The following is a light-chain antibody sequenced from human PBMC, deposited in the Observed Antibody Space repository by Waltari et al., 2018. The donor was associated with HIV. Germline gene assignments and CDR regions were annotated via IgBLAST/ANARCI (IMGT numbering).Light chain of an antibody. V-gene: IGKV1-39*01. CDR1: QSISSY. J-gene: IGKJ2*03. CDR2: AAS. CDR3: QQSYSTHS. Sequence: DIQMTHSPASRSASVGDRVTITCRASQSISSYLNWYQQKPGKAPKLLIYAASSLQSGVPSRFSGSGSGTDFTLTISSLQPEDFATYYCQQSYSTHSFGQGTKLEIK.